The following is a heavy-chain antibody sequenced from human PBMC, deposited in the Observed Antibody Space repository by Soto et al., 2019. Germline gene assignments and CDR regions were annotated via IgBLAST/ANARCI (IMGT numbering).Heavy chain of an antibody. CDR3: ARDRMTTVTKFDY. Sequence: PGGSLRLSCAASGFIVSSNYMSWVRQAPGKGLEWVSVIYSSGRTYYADSVRGRFTISRDNSKNTLYLQMSSLRAEDTAVYYCARDRMTTVTKFDYWGQGTLVTVSS. CDR1: GFIVSSNY. V-gene: IGHV3-53*01. J-gene: IGHJ4*02. CDR2: IYSSGRT. D-gene: IGHD4-4*01.